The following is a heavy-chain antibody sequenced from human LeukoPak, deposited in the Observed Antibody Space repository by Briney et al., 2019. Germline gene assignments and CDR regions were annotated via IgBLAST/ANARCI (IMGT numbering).Heavy chain of an antibody. CDR2: LYSGGSA. Sequence: GGSLRLSCAASGLTVSSNYMTWVRQAPGKGLEWVSVLYSGGSAYYTDSVKGRFTISRDNSKNTLYLQMDGLRAEDTAVYYCAAPEAALHSAYDDLYYYYGMDVWGQGTTVTVSS. CDR3: AAPEAALHSAYDDLYYYYGMDV. CDR1: GLTVSSNY. J-gene: IGHJ6*02. V-gene: IGHV3-66*01. D-gene: IGHD5-12*01.